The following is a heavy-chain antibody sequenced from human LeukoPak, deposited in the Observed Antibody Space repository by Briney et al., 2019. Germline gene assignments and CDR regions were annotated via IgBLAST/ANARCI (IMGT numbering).Heavy chain of an antibody. CDR3: AKTTLGRGVTLYYFDY. J-gene: IGHJ4*02. CDR1: GFTFSSYW. Sequence: GGSLRLSCAASGFTFSSYWMSWVRQAPGKGLEWVANIKQDGSEKYYVDSVKGRFTISRDNAKNSLYLQMNSLRAEDTAVYYCAKTTLGRGVTLYYFDYWGQGTLVTVSS. V-gene: IGHV3-7*01. D-gene: IGHD1-1*01. CDR2: IKQDGSEK.